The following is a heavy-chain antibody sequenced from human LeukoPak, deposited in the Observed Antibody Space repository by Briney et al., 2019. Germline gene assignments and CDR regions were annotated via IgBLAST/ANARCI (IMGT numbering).Heavy chain of an antibody. J-gene: IGHJ4*02. Sequence: PGGSLRLSCAASGFTFSSYAMSWVRQAPGKGLEWVSAISGSGGSTYYADSVKGRFTISRDNSKNTLYLQMNSLRAEDTAVYYCARGGYFDWLLSHSDYWGQGTLVTVSS. V-gene: IGHV3-23*01. CDR1: GFTFSSYA. CDR3: ARGGYFDWLLSHSDY. D-gene: IGHD3-9*01. CDR2: ISGSGGST.